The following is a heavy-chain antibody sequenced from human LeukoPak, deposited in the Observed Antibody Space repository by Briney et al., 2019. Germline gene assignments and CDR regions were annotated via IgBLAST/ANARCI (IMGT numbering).Heavy chain of an antibody. V-gene: IGHV3-30*03. CDR1: GFTFSSYG. CDR3: ASSYSSSWSYYFDY. CDR2: ISYDGSNK. J-gene: IGHJ4*02. D-gene: IGHD6-13*01. Sequence: PGRSLRLSCAASGFTFSSYGMHWVRQAPGKGLEWVAVISYDGSNKYYADSVKGRFTISRDNSKNTLYLQMNSLRAEDTAVYYCASSYSSSWSYYFDYWGQGTLVTVSS.